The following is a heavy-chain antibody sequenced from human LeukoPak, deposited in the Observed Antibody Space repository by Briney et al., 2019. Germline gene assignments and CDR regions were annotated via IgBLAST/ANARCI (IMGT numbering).Heavy chain of an antibody. J-gene: IGHJ3*02. Sequence: SVKVSCKASGGTFSSYAISWVRQAPGQGLEWMGGIIPIFGTANYAQKFQGRVTITTDESTSTAYMELSSLRSEDTAVYYCARGGRSSEAGMELEPYAFDIWGQGTMVTVSS. CDR2: IIPIFGTA. CDR1: GGTFSSYA. V-gene: IGHV1-69*05. CDR3: ARGGRSSEAGMELEPYAFDI. D-gene: IGHD6-13*01.